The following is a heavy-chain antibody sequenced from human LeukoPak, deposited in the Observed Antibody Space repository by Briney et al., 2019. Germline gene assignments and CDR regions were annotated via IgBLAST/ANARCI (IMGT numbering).Heavy chain of an antibody. CDR3: ARVFGADYYDSSGYRYYYYYMDV. J-gene: IGHJ6*03. Sequence: ASVKVSCKASGYTFTSYGISWVRQAPGQGLEWMGWISAYNGNTNYAQKLQGRVTMTTDTSTSTAYMELRSLRSDDTAVYYCARVFGADYYDSSGYRYYYYYMDVWGKGTTVTISS. D-gene: IGHD3-22*01. CDR2: ISAYNGNT. CDR1: GYTFTSYG. V-gene: IGHV1-18*01.